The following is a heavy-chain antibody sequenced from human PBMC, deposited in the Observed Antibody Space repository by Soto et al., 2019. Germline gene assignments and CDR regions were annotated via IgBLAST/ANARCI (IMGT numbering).Heavy chain of an antibody. D-gene: IGHD3-3*01. J-gene: IGHJ6*02. CDR3: ARSEYYDFWSGYFSGYYYYYGMDV. CDR2: INPNSGGT. Sequence: GASVKVSCKASGYTFTGYYMHWVRQAPGQGLEWMGWINPNSGGTNYAQKFQGWVTMTRDTSISTAYMELSRLRSDDTAVYYCARSEYYDFWSGYFSGYYYYYGMDVWAKGPRSPSP. CDR1: GYTFTGYY. V-gene: IGHV1-2*04.